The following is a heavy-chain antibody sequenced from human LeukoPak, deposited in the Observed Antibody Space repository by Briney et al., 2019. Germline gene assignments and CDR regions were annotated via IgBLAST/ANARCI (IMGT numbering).Heavy chain of an antibody. CDR1: GFTVSSNY. CDR3: ARSYPYYDFWSGYYPYYFDY. J-gene: IGHJ4*02. Sequence: GGSLRLSCAASGFTVSSNYMSWVRQAPGKGLEWVSVIYSGGSTYYADSVKGRFTISRDNSKNTLYLQMNSLRAEDTAVYYCARSYPYYDFWSGYYPYYFDYWGQGTLVTVSS. D-gene: IGHD3-3*01. CDR2: IYSGGST. V-gene: IGHV3-66*02.